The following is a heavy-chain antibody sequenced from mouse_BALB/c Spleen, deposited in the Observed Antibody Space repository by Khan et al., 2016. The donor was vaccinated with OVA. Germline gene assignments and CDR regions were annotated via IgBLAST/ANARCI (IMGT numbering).Heavy chain of an antibody. CDR3: ARVYGGDFDY. J-gene: IGHJ2*01. CDR2: ISYSGNT. V-gene: IGHV3-2*02. D-gene: IGHD2-10*02. CDR1: GYSFTSYYA. Sequence: EVQLQESGPGLVKPSQSLSLTCTVSGYSFTSYYAWYLIQQFPENILEFMGFISYSGNTNYTPYLRSRISITRDTSKNQFFPQLNSVTTEDTATYYCARVYGGDFDYWGQGTTVTVSA.